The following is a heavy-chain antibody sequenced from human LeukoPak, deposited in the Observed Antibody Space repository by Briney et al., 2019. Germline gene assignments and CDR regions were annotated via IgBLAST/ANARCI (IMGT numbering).Heavy chain of an antibody. CDR2: ISSSGKA. D-gene: IGHD1-26*01. J-gene: IGHJ4*02. CDR1: GCSITTTDFD. CDR3: ARFKGGTCFDY. Sequence: PSETLSLTCAVSGCSITTTDFDWAWIRQPPGQGFEWIATISSSGKAYYYPSLMSRVTISVDTSKNQFSLDVTSVTAGDTGFFYCARFKGGTCFDYWGRGILVIVS. V-gene: IGHV4-39*01.